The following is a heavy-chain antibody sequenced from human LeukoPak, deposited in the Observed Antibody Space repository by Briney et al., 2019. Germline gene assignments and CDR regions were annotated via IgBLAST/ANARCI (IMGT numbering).Heavy chain of an antibody. J-gene: IGHJ4*01. Sequence: GGSLRLSCVASGFTFSSYGMHWVRQAPGEGLEWVAVISDDGSKKYYVDSVKGRFTISRDNSKNTLALQMNSLRAEDTAVYYCARDTHSCFDYWGHGAPVTVSS. V-gene: IGHV3-30*03. CDR1: GFTFSSYG. CDR3: ARDTHSCFDY. CDR2: ISDDGSKK. D-gene: IGHD2-15*01.